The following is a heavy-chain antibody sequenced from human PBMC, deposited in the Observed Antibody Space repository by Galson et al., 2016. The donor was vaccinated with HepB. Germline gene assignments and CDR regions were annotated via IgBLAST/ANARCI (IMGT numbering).Heavy chain of an antibody. CDR1: GFTFSNAW. J-gene: IGHJ4*02. CDR2: IKQDGSKK. V-gene: IGHV3-7*03. CDR3: AREGQGGFDN. D-gene: IGHD3-16*01. Sequence: SLRLSCAASGFTFSNAWMSWVRQAPGKGLEWVANIKQDGSKKEYVDSVEGRFTISRDNAENSAYLQLNSLRADDTAVYYCAREGQGGFDNWGQGTLVTVSS.